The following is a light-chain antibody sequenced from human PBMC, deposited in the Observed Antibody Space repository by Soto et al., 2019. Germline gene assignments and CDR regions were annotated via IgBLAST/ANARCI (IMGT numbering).Light chain of an antibody. CDR2: KAS. J-gene: IGKJ1*01. CDR3: QQYNTFPWT. V-gene: IGKV1-5*03. Sequence: DIQLTQSPSTLSASVGDRVTITFRASQSVRTWLAWYQQTPGKAPKVLIYKASNLESGVPSRFSGSGSGTEFTLTISSLQPDDFGTYYCQQYNTFPWTFGHGTKVEIK. CDR1: QSVRTW.